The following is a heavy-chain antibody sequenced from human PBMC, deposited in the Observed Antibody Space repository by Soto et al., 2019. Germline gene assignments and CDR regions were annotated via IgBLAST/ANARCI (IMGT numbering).Heavy chain of an antibody. CDR2: IIPIFGIA. V-gene: IGHV1-69*08. CDR3: AREDRDRETGLVPAAIAGMDV. CDR1: GGTFSRYS. J-gene: IGHJ6*02. D-gene: IGHD2-2*01. Sequence: QVQLVQSGAEVKKPGSSVKVSCKASGGTFSRYSITWVRQAPGHGLEWIGRIIPIFGIASYAQKFQGRVTIAAAESTSTAYMELSSLRSDDTAVYYCAREDRDRETGLVPAAIAGMDVWGQGTTVTVSS.